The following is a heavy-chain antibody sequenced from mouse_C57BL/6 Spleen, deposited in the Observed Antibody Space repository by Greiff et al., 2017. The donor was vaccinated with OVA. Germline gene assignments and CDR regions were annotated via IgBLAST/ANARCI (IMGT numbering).Heavy chain of an antibody. CDR2: ISSGGSYT. CDR1: GFTFSSYG. V-gene: IGHV5-6*01. CDR3: ARTAQAPFAY. Sequence: EVKLVESGGDLVKPGGSLKLSCAASGFTFSSYGMSWVRQTPDKRLEWVATISSGGSYTYYPDSVKGRFTISRDNAKNTLYLQMSRLKSEDTAMDYCARTAQAPFAYWGQGTLVTVSA. J-gene: IGHJ3*01. D-gene: IGHD3-2*02.